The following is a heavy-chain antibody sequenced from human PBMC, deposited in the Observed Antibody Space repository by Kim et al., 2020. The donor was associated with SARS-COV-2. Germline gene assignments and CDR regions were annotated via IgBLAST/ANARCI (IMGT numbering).Heavy chain of an antibody. J-gene: IGHJ5*02. CDR1: GYTFTSYG. V-gene: IGHV1-18*04. D-gene: IGHD3-10*01. CDR3: SRDNGSGSYSWFDP. Sequence: ASVKVSCKASGYTFTSYGISWVRQAPGQGLEWMGWISAYNGNTNYAQKLQGRVTMTTDTSTSTAYMELRSLRSDDTAVYYCSRDNGSGSYSWFDPWGQGTLVTVSS. CDR2: ISAYNGNT.